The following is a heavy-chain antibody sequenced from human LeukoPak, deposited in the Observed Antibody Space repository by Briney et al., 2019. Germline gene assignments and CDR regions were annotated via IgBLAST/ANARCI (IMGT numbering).Heavy chain of an antibody. CDR2: INWNGGST. CDR1: GFTFDDYG. Sequence: PGGSLRFSCAASGFTFDDYGMSWVRQAPGKGMEWVSGINWNGGSTGYADSVKGRFTISRDNAKNSLYLQMNSLRAEDTALYYCARVRSGWYTRGEFDYWGQGTLVTVYS. J-gene: IGHJ4*02. CDR3: ARVRSGWYTRGEFDY. V-gene: IGHV3-20*04. D-gene: IGHD6-19*01.